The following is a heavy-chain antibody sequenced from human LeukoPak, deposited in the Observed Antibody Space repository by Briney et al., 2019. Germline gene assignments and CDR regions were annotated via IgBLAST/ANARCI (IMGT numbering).Heavy chain of an antibody. D-gene: IGHD2-2*01. CDR1: GGSISSYY. CDR2: IYYSGST. CDR3: ARLPIVVVPAGTRSWDHYYYYYGMDV. J-gene: IGHJ6*02. Sequence: SETLSLTCTVSGGSISSYYWSWIRQPPGKGLEWIGYIYYSGSTNYNPSLKSRVTISVDASKNQFSLKLSSVTAADTAVYYCARLPIVVVPAGTRSWDHYYYYYGMDVWGQGTTVTVSS. V-gene: IGHV4-59*08.